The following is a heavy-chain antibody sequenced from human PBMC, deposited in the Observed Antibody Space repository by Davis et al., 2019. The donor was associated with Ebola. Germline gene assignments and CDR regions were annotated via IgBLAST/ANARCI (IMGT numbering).Heavy chain of an antibody. D-gene: IGHD6-13*01. J-gene: IGHJ4*02. V-gene: IGHV4-30-4*08. Sequence: SETLSLTCTVSGGSISSGGYYWSWIRQHPGKGLEWIGYIYYSGSTNYNPSLKSRVTISVDTSKNQFSLKLSSVTAADTAVYYCARVIAAAGKGFDNWGQGTLVTISS. CDR1: GGSISSGGYY. CDR3: ARVIAAAGKGFDN. CDR2: IYYSGST.